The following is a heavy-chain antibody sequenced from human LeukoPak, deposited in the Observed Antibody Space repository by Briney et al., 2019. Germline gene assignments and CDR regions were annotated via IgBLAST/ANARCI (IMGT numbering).Heavy chain of an antibody. D-gene: IGHD2-15*01. J-gene: IGHJ3*02. V-gene: IGHV1-24*01. CDR1: GFTLTELS. CDR2: FDPEDGET. Sequence: GASVKVSCKVSGFTLTELSVHWVRQAPGKGLEWMGGFDPEDGETSYAQNFQGRVTMTEDTSTDTAYMELSSLGSEDTAVYYCASGREYCSGGSCYSSDDAFDIWGQGTMVTVSS. CDR3: ASGREYCSGGSCYSSDDAFDI.